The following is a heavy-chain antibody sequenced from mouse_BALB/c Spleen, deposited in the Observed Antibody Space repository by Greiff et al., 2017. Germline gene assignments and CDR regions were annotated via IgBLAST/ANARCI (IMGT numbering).Heavy chain of an antibody. V-gene: IGHV3-2*02. CDR3: ARRAYYYGSSYYFDY. J-gene: IGHJ2*01. Sequence: EVQLVESGPGLVKPSQSLSLTCTVTGYSITSDYAWNWIRQFPGNKLEWMGYISYSGSTSYNPSLKSRISITRDTSKNQFFLQLNSVTTEDTATYYCARRAYYYGSSYYFDYWGQGTTLTVSS. D-gene: IGHD1-1*01. CDR2: ISYSGST. CDR1: GYSITSDYA.